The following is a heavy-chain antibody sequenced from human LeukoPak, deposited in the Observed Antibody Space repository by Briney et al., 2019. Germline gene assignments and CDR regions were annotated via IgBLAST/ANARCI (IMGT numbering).Heavy chain of an antibody. CDR1: GGSISSYY. CDR2: IYYSGST. D-gene: IGHD3-9*01. Sequence: SETLSLTCTVSGGSISSYYWSWIRQPPGKGLEWIGYIYYSGSTNYNPSLKSRVTISVDTSKNQFSLKLSSMTAADTAVYYCARLFGPTLHYDILTTPPNWFDPWGQGTLVTVSS. J-gene: IGHJ5*02. V-gene: IGHV4-59*08. CDR3: ARLFGPTLHYDILTTPPNWFDP.